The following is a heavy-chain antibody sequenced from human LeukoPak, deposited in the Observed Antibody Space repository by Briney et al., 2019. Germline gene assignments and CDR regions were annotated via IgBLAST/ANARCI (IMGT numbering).Heavy chain of an antibody. J-gene: IGHJ6*02. V-gene: IGHV4-59*08. CDR3: ARHLKPANYYYYGMDV. CDR1: GGSISSYY. Sequence: PSETLSLTCTVSGGSISSYYWSWIRQPPGKGLEGIGYIYYSGSTNYNPSLKSRVTISVDTSKNQFSLKLSSVTAADTAVYYCARHLKPANYYYYGMDVWGQGTTVPVS. CDR2: IYYSGST.